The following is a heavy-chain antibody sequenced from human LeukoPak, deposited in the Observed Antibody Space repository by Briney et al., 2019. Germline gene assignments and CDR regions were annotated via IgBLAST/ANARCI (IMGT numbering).Heavy chain of an antibody. J-gene: IGHJ6*03. CDR1: GYTFTSYA. D-gene: IGHD3-10*01. CDR3: ARVKLGRPYGSTGDFYNMDV. CDR2: INTNTGNP. Sequence: ASVKVSCKASGYTFTSYAMNWVRQAPGQGLEWMGWINTNTGNPTYAQGFTGRFVFSLDTSVSTAYLQISSLKAEDTAVYYCARVKLGRPYGSTGDFYNMDVWGKGTTVTVSS. V-gene: IGHV7-4-1*02.